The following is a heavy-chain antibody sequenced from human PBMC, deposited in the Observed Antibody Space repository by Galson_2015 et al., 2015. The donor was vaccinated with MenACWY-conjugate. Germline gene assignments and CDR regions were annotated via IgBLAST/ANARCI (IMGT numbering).Heavy chain of an antibody. CDR2: ISGSGDST. V-gene: IGHV3-23*01. Sequence: SLRLSCAASGFTFSSYAMSWVRQAPGKGLEWVSVISGSGDSTYYADSVKGRFTISRDNSKNTLYLQMNSLRADDTAVYYCAKGSRWSGSLYGMDVWGQGTTVTVSS. J-gene: IGHJ6*02. CDR1: GFTFSSYA. CDR3: AKGSRWSGSLYGMDV. D-gene: IGHD3-3*01.